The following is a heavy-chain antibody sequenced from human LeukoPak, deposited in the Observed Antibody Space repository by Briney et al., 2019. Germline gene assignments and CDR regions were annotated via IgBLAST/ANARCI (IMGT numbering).Heavy chain of an antibody. CDR2: IRYDGSTK. V-gene: IGHV3-30*02. D-gene: IGHD6-13*01. Sequence: GGSLRLSCAASGFMFSSYGTHWVRQAPGKGLEWVAFIRYDGSTKYYADSVKGRFTISKDNSKITLYLHMNSLRAEDTAVYFCAKGDSSSWYVDYWGQGTLVTVSS. CDR1: GFMFSSYG. CDR3: AKGDSSSWYVDY. J-gene: IGHJ4*02.